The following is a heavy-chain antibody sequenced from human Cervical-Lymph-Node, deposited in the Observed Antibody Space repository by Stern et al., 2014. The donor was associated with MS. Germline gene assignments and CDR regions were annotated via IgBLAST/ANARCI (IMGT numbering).Heavy chain of an antibody. Sequence: EVQLEESGGGLVQPGGSLRLSCAASGFTFSDYWMAWVRQSPGKGLAWVASVKQDGSEKYYVDSVMGRFTISRDNAKNSLYLQMNSLRAEDTAMYYCASPGTWISWGQGIQVTVSS. J-gene: IGHJ4*02. CDR3: ASPGTWIS. V-gene: IGHV3-7*01. CDR2: VKQDGSEK. D-gene: IGHD2-2*03. CDR1: GFTFSDYW.